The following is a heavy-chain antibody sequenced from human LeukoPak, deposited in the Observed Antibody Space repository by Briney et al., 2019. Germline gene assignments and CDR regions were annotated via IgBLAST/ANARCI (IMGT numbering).Heavy chain of an antibody. V-gene: IGHV4-4*09. J-gene: IGHJ4*02. CDR3: ARRYYDLLTGYSYYFDY. Sequence: SETLSLTCNVSGGSISSYYWSWIRQPPGKGLEWLGYIYTSGNTNYNPSLKSRVTMSVDTSKNQFSLKLSSVTAADTAVYYCARRYYDLLTGYSYYFDYWGQGTLVTVSS. CDR2: IYTSGNT. CDR1: GGSISSYY. D-gene: IGHD3-9*01.